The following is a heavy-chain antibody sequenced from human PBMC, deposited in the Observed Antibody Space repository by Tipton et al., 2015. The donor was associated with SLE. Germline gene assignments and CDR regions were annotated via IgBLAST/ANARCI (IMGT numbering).Heavy chain of an antibody. CDR1: GFTFSDYY. D-gene: IGHD1-26*01. Sequence: GSLRLSCAASGFTFSDYYMSWIRQAPGKGLERVSYISSSGSTIYYADSVKGRFTISRDNAKNSLYLQMNSLRAEDTAVYYCASSGSEGWFDPWGQGTLVTVSS. CDR3: ASSGSEGWFDP. J-gene: IGHJ5*02. CDR2: ISSSGSTI. V-gene: IGHV3-11*01.